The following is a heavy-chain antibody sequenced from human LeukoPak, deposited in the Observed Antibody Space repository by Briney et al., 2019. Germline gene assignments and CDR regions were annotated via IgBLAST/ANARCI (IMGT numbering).Heavy chain of an antibody. V-gene: IGHV3-23*01. D-gene: IGHD1-26*01. CDR1: GFTFSSYS. CDR2: ISGSIYGDVT. Sequence: GGSLRLSCAASGFTFSSYSMSWVRQAPGKGLEWLSIISGSIYGDVTYYADSVRGRFTISRDNAKNSLYLQMNSLRAEDTAVYYCARGWRGATGGYWFDPWGQGTLVTVSS. J-gene: IGHJ5*02. CDR3: ARGWRGATGGYWFDP.